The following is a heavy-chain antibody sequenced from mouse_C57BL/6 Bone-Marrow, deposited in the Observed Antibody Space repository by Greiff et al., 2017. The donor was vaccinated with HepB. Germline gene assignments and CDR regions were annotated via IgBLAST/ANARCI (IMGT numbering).Heavy chain of an antibody. Sequence: EVKLVESGGDLVKPGGSLKLSCAASGFTFSSYGMSWVRQTPDKRLEWVATISSGGSYTYYPDSVKGRFTISRDNAKNTLYLQMSSLKSEDTTMYYWARQGEDDGYYGYVDVGGTGTTVTVAS. CDR3: ARQGEDDGYYGYVDV. D-gene: IGHD2-3*01. CDR1: GFTFSSYG. J-gene: IGHJ1*03. V-gene: IGHV5-6*01. CDR2: ISSGGSYT.